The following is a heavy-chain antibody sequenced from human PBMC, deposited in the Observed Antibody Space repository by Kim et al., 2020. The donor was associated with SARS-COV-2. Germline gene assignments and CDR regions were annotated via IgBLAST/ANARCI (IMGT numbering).Heavy chain of an antibody. CDR2: N. J-gene: IGHJ4*02. Sequence: NDYAVSVKSRITINPDTSKNQFSLQLNSVTPEDTAVYYCARDGVAGTIDYWGQGTLVTVSS. V-gene: IGHV6-1*01. D-gene: IGHD6-19*01. CDR3: ARDGVAGTIDY.